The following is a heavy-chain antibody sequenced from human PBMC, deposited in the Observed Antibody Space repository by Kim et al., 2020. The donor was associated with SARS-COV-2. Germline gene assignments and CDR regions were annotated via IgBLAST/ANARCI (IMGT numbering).Heavy chain of an antibody. Sequence: SETLSLTCTVSGGSISSCGYYWIWIRQHPGKSLEGIGFIYYSRNTYYTPSLKSRVTISVDTSKNQYSLTLSSVTAADTAVYYCARGGDYGGNSFDYWGQGTLVTVSS. J-gene: IGHJ4*02. CDR3: ARGGDYGGNSFDY. D-gene: IGHD4-17*01. CDR2: IYYSRNT. V-gene: IGHV4-31*03. CDR1: GGSISSCGYY.